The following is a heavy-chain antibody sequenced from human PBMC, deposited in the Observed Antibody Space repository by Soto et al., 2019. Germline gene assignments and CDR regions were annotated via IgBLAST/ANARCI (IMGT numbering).Heavy chain of an antibody. Sequence: SETLSLTCAVSGGSISSGGYSWSWIRQPPGKGLEWIGYIYHSGSTYYNPSLKSRVTISVDRSKNQFSLKLSSVTAADTAVYYCARVDTAMGSFDYWGQGTLVTVSS. CDR3: ARVDTAMGSFDY. V-gene: IGHV4-30-2*01. J-gene: IGHJ4*02. D-gene: IGHD5-18*01. CDR2: IYHSGST. CDR1: GGSISSGGYS.